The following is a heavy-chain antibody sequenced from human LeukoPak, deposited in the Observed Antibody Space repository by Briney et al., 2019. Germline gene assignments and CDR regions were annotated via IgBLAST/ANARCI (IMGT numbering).Heavy chain of an antibody. J-gene: IGHJ4*02. Sequence: GASVKVSCKASGYTFTSYYMHWVRQAPGQGLEWMGIINPSGGSTSYAQKFQGRVTITADKSTSTAYMELSRLRSDDTAVYYCARDRGSYFGYWGQGTLVTVSS. CDR1: GYTFTSYY. D-gene: IGHD1-26*01. CDR3: ARDRGSYFGY. V-gene: IGHV1-46*01. CDR2: INPSGGST.